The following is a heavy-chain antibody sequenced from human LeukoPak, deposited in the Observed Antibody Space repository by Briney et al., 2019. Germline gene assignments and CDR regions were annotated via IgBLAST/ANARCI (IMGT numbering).Heavy chain of an antibody. CDR2: ISGSGGGT. V-gene: IGHV3-23*01. CDR3: AKDRKPLDAFDI. Sequence: GGSLRLSCAASGFTFSNYAMSWVRQAPGKGLEWVSTISGSGGGTYYADSVKGRFTISRDNSKNTLYLQMNSLRAEDTAVYYCAKDRKPLDAFDIWGQGTMVTVSS. CDR1: GFTFSNYA. D-gene: IGHD1-14*01. J-gene: IGHJ3*02.